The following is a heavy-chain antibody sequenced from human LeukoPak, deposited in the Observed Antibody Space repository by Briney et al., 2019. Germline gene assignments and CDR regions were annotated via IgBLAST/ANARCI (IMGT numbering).Heavy chain of an antibody. CDR1: GFTFSSYA. Sequence: PGGSLRLSCAASGFTFSSYAMSWVRQAPGKGLEWVSAISGSGGSIYYADSVKGRFTISRDNSKNTLYLEMNSLRAEDTAVYYCAKKKAYSGGALDTWGQGTMVTVSS. D-gene: IGHD5-18*01. V-gene: IGHV3-23*01. CDR2: ISGSGGSI. CDR3: AKKKAYSGGALDT. J-gene: IGHJ3*02.